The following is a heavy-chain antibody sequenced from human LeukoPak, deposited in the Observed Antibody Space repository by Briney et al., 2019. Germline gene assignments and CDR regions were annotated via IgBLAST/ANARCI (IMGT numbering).Heavy chain of an antibody. Sequence: SETLSLTCSVSGASISGGTYYWGWVRQPPGRGLEWIGSIYYTGSTYDNPSRKSRVTISVDTSKNQFSLKLSSVTAADTAVYYRARRGGSGRAFDYWGQGTLVTVSS. CDR3: ARRGGSGRAFDY. CDR2: IYYTGST. J-gene: IGHJ4*02. CDR1: GASISGGTYY. V-gene: IGHV4-39*01. D-gene: IGHD1-26*01.